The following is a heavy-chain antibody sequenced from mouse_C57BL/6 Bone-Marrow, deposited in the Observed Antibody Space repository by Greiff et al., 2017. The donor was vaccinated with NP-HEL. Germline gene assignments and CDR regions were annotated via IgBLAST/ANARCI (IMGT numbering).Heavy chain of an antibody. Sequence: EVQLQESGPGMVKPSQSLSLTCTVTGYSITSGYDWHWIRHFPGNKLEWMGYISYSGSTNYNPSLKSRISITHDTYKNHFFLKLNSVTTEDTATYYCARAAYGNWFAYWGQGTLVTVSA. CDR3: ARAAYGNWFAY. CDR2: ISYSGST. CDR1: GYSITSGYD. D-gene: IGHD2-1*01. J-gene: IGHJ3*01. V-gene: IGHV3-1*01.